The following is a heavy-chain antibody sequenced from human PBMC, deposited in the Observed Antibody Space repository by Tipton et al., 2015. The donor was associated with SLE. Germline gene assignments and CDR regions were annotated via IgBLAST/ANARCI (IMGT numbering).Heavy chain of an antibody. CDR2: TQTSGST. J-gene: IGHJ4*02. V-gene: IGHV4-61*09. Sequence: TLSLTCTVSGGSISSGSHYWNWIRQPAGKGLEWIGHTQTSGSTYYNPSLKSRVTISIDTSKNQFSLNLNSVTAADTAVYYCAGGAGSWVVTWGQGTLVTVSS. D-gene: IGHD4-23*01. CDR1: GGSISSGSHY. CDR3: AGGAGSWVVT.